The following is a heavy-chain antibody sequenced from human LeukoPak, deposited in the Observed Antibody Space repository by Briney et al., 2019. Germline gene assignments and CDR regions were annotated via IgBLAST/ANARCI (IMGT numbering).Heavy chain of an antibody. CDR2: INPSGGST. J-gene: IGHJ4*02. D-gene: IGHD5-12*01. Sequence: GASVKVFCKASGYTFTSYYIHWVRQAPGQGLEWMGIINPSGGSTSYAQKFQGRVTMTRDTSTSTVYMDLSSLRSEDTAVYYCARENIVATRPGEADSSGLGSFFDYWGQGTLVTVSS. CDR3: ARENIVATRPGEADSSGLGSFFDY. V-gene: IGHV1-46*01. CDR1: GYTFTSYY.